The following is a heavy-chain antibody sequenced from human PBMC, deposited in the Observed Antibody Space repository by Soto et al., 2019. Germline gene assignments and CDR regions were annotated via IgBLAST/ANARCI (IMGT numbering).Heavy chain of an antibody. CDR1: GYTLTELS. D-gene: IGHD2-2*01. V-gene: IGHV1-24*01. CDR3: ARAEGKENIVVVPAAMYYYYGMDV. Sequence: ASVKVSCKVSGYTLTELSMHWVRQAPGKGLEWMGGFDPEDGETIYAQKFQGRVTMTEDTSTDTAYMELSSLRSEDTAVYYCARAEGKENIVVVPAAMYYYYGMDVWGQGTTVTVSS. CDR2: FDPEDGET. J-gene: IGHJ6*02.